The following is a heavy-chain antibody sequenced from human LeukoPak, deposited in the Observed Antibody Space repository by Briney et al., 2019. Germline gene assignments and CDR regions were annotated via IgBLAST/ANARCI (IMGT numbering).Heavy chain of an antibody. V-gene: IGHV3-74*01. D-gene: IGHD2-21*02. J-gene: IGHJ4*02. CDR1: GFTFSSYW. CDR2: INSDGSST. Sequence: GGSLRLSCAASGFTFSSYWMHWVRQAPGKGLVWVSRINSDGSSTRYADSVKGRFTISRDNAKNTVNLQMSSLRDEDTAVYYCARPVCGGDCYPYDYWGQGSLVTVCS. CDR3: ARPVCGGDCYPYDY.